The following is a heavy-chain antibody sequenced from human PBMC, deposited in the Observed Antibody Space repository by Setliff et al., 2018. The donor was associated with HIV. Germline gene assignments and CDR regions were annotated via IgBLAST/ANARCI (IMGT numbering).Heavy chain of an antibody. D-gene: IGHD3-22*01. J-gene: IGHJ4*02. CDR3: ARQAWHYDRDGYFIDY. CDR1: GYSISSGYY. Sequence: PSETLSLTCSVSGYSISSGYYWGWIRQPPGKGLEWVGTIYQTGNTYYSPSLRSRVTVSMDMSRNQFSMKLNSATAADTAVYYCARQAWHYDRDGYFIDYWGQGMLVTVSS. CDR2: IYQTGNT. V-gene: IGHV4-38-2*02.